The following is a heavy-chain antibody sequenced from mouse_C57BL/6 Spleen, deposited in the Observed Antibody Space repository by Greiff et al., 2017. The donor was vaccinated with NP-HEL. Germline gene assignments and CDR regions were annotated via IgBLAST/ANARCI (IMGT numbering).Heavy chain of an antibody. CDR1: GFTFSSYG. V-gene: IGHV5-6*01. D-gene: IGHD2-4*01. J-gene: IGHJ2*01. CDR3: ARHRDYDVDY. Sequence: EVQLVESGGDLVKPGGSLKLSCAASGFTFSSYGMSWVRQTPDKRLEWVATISSGGSYTYYPDSVKGRFTISRDNAKNTLYLQMSSLKSEEPAMYYCARHRDYDVDYWGQGTTLTVSS. CDR2: ISSGGSYT.